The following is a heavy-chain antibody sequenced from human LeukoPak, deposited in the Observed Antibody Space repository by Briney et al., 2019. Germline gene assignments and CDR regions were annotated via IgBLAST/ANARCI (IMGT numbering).Heavy chain of an antibody. Sequence: ASVKVSCKASGYTFTSYDINWVRQATGQGLEWMGWINPNSGGTNYAQKFQGRVTMTWDTSISTAHMELSRLRSDDTAVYYCAREYILTAYYGDYWGQGTLVTVSS. CDR1: GYTFTSYD. V-gene: IGHV1-2*02. CDR3: AREYILTAYYGDY. J-gene: IGHJ4*02. CDR2: INPNSGGT. D-gene: IGHD3-9*01.